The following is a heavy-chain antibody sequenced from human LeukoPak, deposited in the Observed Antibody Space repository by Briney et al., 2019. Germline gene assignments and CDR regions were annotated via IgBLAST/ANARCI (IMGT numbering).Heavy chain of an antibody. CDR2: INPNSGGT. Sequence: ASVKVSCKASGYTFTGYYMHWVRQAPGQGLEWMGWINPNSGGTNYAQKFQGRVTMTRDTSISTAYMELSSLRSEDTAVYYCARDIVVVTAIRSLFDPWGQGTLVTVSS. CDR3: ARDIVVVTAIRSLFDP. CDR1: GYTFTGYY. D-gene: IGHD2-21*02. V-gene: IGHV1-2*02. J-gene: IGHJ5*02.